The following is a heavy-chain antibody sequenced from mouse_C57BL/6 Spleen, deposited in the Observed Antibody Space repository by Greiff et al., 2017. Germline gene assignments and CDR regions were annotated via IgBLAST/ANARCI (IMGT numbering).Heavy chain of an antibody. CDR1: CYPFTSFG. V-gene: IGHV1-81*01. J-gene: IGHJ2*01. D-gene: IGHD1-3*01. CDR2: SYPRSGNT. Sequence: SGAEPARPGASVKLSRKASCYPFTSFGISWVKPRTGQGLGWIGESYPRSGNTYYKEKSKGKATLTADKSSSTANMELRSLTSEDSAVYVGEGSKDWGQGTTLTVSS. CDR3: EGSKD.